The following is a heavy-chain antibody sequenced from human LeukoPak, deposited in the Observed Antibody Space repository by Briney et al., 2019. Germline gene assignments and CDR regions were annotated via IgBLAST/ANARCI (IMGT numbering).Heavy chain of an antibody. J-gene: IGHJ4*02. CDR1: GYSISSGYY. CDR2: IYHSGCT. CDR3: ARGGYDFWSGYYNFDY. Sequence: SETLSLTCTVSGYSISSGYYWGWIRQPPGKGLEWIGSIYHSGCTYYNPSLKSRVTISVDTSKNQFSLKRSSVTAADTAVYYCARGGYDFWSGYYNFDYWGQGTLVTVSS. D-gene: IGHD3-3*01. V-gene: IGHV4-38-2*02.